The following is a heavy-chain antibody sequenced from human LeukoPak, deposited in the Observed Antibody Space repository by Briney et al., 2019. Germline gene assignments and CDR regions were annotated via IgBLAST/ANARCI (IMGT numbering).Heavy chain of an antibody. CDR3: ARDSTATSSPIDY. CDR1: GFTFSSYS. CDR2: ISGSSSTI. J-gene: IGHJ4*02. Sequence: PGGSLRLSCAASGFTFSSYSMNWVRQAPGKGLEWVSYISGSSSTIYYADSVKGRFTISRDNAKNSRYLQMNSLRDEDTAVYYCARDSTATSSPIDYWGQGTLVTVSS. V-gene: IGHV3-48*02.